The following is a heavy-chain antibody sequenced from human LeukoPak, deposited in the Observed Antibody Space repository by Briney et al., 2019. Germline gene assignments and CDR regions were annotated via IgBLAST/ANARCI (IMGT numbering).Heavy chain of an antibody. D-gene: IGHD3-22*01. CDR1: GGSISSSSYY. CDR2: IYYSGST. J-gene: IGHJ4*02. Sequence: SETLSLTCTVSGGSISSSSYYWGWIRQPPGKGLEWIGSIYYSGSTYYNPSLKSRVTISVDTSKNQFSLKLSSVTAADTAVYYCARVLRSSGSPDYWGQGTLVTVSS. CDR3: ARVLRSSGSPDY. V-gene: IGHV4-39*01.